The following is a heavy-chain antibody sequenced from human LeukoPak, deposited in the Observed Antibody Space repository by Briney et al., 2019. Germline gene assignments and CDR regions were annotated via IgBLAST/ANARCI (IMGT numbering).Heavy chain of an antibody. Sequence: GGSLRLSCAASGLTFSTYGMSWVRQAPGKGLEWVSAISGSGGYTYYADSVKGRLTISRDNSKNTLYLQMNSLRAEDTAVYYCARDRGYSYGHPFDYWGQGTLVTVSS. D-gene: IGHD5-18*01. V-gene: IGHV3-23*01. CDR1: GLTFSTYG. J-gene: IGHJ4*02. CDR3: ARDRGYSYGHPFDY. CDR2: ISGSGGYT.